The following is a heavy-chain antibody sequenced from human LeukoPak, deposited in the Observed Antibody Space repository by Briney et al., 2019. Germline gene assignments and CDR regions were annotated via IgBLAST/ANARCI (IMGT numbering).Heavy chain of an antibody. CDR2: IYYSGST. Sequence: SETLSLTCTVSGGSISSHYWSWIRQPPGKGLEWIGYIYYSGSTSYNPSLKSRVTISVDTSKNQFSLKLSSVTAADTAVYYCARTIVVVSAAMFGYYYYYMDVWGKGTTVTVSS. V-gene: IGHV4-59*11. CDR1: GGSISSHY. CDR3: ARTIVVVSAAMFGYYYYYMDV. J-gene: IGHJ6*03. D-gene: IGHD2-2*01.